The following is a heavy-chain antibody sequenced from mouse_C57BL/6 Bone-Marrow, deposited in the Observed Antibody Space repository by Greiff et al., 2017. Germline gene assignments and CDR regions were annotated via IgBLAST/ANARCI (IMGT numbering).Heavy chain of an antibody. V-gene: IGHV1-81*01. CDR2: IYPRSGNT. CDR1: GYTFTSYG. J-gene: IGHJ3*01. D-gene: IGHD2-1*01. Sequence: QVQLQQSGAELARPGASVKLSCKASGYTFTSYGISWVKQRTGQGLEWIGEIYPRSGNTYYNEKVKGKATLTADKSSSTAYMELRSLTSEDSAVYFCARGGEGYYGNFLFAYWGQGTLVTVSA. CDR3: ARGGEGYYGNFLFAY.